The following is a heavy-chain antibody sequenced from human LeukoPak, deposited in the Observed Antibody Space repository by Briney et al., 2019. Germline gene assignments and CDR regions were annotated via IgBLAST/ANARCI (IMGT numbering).Heavy chain of an antibody. CDR3: ASYSPEGG. CDR2: IGGSGGST. V-gene: IGHV3-23*01. CDR1: GFTFSNCA. J-gene: IGHJ4*02. D-gene: IGHD4-11*01. Sequence: PGGSLRLSCVGSGFTFSNCAMNWVGQAPGKGLEWVSAIGGSGGSTYYADSVQGRFTLSRDNAKNTLYLQMNSLRAEDTAVYYCASYSPEGGWGQGTLVTVSS.